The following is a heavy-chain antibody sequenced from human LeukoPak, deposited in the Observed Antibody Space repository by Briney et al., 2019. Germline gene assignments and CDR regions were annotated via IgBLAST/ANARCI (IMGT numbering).Heavy chain of an antibody. V-gene: IGHV3-48*01. Sequence: PGGALRLSCAASGSTFSSYSMNWVRQAPGKGLEWVSYISPGNSTKYYADSVKGRFTISRDNAKNSLYLQMNSLRAEDTAVYYCARGDGYWGQGTLVTVSS. CDR3: ARGDGY. CDR2: ISPGNSTK. CDR1: GSTFSSYS. J-gene: IGHJ4*02.